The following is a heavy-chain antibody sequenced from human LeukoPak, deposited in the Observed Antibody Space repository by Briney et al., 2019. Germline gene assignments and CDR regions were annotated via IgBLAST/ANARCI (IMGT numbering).Heavy chain of an antibody. D-gene: IGHD1-1*01. V-gene: IGHV1-8*01. CDR3: ARARVQGNWFDP. J-gene: IGHJ5*02. CDR1: GYTFTRYD. Sequence: GASVKVSCKASGYTFTRYDINWERQATGQGLEWMGWMNPNSGNTGYAQKFQGRVTMTRNTSISTAYMELSSLRSEDTAVYYCARARVQGNWFDPWGQGTLVTVSS. CDR2: MNPNSGNT.